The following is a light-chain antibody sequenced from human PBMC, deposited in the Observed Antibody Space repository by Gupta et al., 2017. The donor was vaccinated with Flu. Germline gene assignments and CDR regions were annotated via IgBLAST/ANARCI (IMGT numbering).Light chain of an antibody. CDR3: QQSSNLPWT. Sequence: PDFQSVTPEEKVTITCRASHNIGTSLNWYQQKPKQSPKLLIKYASQYGSGVPSRFSGSGSGTDFTLTINNLEPEDAATYYCQQSSNLPWTFGQGSKVEIK. CDR2: YAS. J-gene: IGKJ1*01. CDR1: HNIGTS. V-gene: IGKV6-21*01.